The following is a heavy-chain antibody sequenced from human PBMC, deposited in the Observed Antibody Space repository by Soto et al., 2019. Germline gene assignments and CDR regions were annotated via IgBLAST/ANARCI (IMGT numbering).Heavy chain of an antibody. Sequence: SETLSLTCAVYGGSFSSYYWGWIRQPPGKGLEWIGSIYYSGSTYYNPSLKSRVTISVDTSKNQFSLKLSSVTAADTAVYYCASPAGNTYYYGSGSYYPPSYGMDVWGQGTTVTVSS. CDR3: ASPAGNTYYYGSGSYYPPSYGMDV. CDR2: IYYSGST. D-gene: IGHD3-10*01. V-gene: IGHV4-39*01. CDR1: GGSFSSYY. J-gene: IGHJ6*02.